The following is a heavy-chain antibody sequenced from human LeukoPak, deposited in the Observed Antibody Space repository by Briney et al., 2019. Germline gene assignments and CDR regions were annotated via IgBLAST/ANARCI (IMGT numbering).Heavy chain of an antibody. CDR3: ARDEYYYDSSGYYQLDY. Sequence: SETLSLTCTVSGDSISSSNYYWGWIRQPPGKGLEWIGNIYYSGSTYYNPSLKSRVTISVDTSKNQFSLKLSSVTAADTAVYYCARDEYYYDSSGYYQLDYWGQGTLVTVSS. V-gene: IGHV4-39*07. CDR2: IYYSGST. D-gene: IGHD3-22*01. J-gene: IGHJ4*02. CDR1: GDSISSSNYY.